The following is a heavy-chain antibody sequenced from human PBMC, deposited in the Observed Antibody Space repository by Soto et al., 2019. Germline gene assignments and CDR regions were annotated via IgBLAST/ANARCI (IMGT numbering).Heavy chain of an antibody. CDR3: ARDPQIGSNYEPGFDY. J-gene: IGHJ4*02. CDR2: ISYDGSNK. CDR1: GFTFSSYA. V-gene: IGHV3-30-3*01. Sequence: QVQLVESGGGLVQPGRSLRLSCAASGFTFSSYAMHWVRQAPGKGLEWVAVISYDGSNKYYADSVKGRFTISRDNSKYTLYLQMNSLRAEDTAVYYCARDPQIGSNYEPGFDYWGQGTLFTVSS. D-gene: IGHD4-4*01.